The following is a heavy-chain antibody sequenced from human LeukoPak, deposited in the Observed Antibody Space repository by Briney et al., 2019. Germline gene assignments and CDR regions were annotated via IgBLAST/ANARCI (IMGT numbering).Heavy chain of an antibody. CDR2: IYYSGST. J-gene: IGHJ4*02. CDR3: ARLDSSGFIFDY. CDR1: GDSISSYY. V-gene: IGHV4-59*12. Sequence: SETLSLTCTVSGDSISSYYWNWIRQPPGKGLEWIGYIYYSGSTNYNPSLKSRVTISVDRSKNQFSLKLSSVTAADTAVYYCARLDSSGFIFDYWGQGTLVTVSS. D-gene: IGHD3-22*01.